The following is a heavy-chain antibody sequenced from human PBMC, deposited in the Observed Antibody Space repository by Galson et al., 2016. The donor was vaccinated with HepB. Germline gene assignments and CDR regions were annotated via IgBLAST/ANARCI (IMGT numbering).Heavy chain of an antibody. CDR2: IFSGGST. Sequence: SLRLSCAASDFTVNSHYLTWVRQAPGKGLEWVSIIFSGGSTFYADSVKGRFTISRDDSKNTLYLQMDSLRDEDTAVYFCARASISHFGFWGQGILVTVSS. V-gene: IGHV3-53*01. J-gene: IGHJ4*02. CDR1: DFTVNSHY. CDR3: ARASISHFGF.